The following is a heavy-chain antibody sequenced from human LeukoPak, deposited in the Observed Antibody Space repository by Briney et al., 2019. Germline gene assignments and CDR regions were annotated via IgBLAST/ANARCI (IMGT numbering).Heavy chain of an antibody. J-gene: IGHJ4*02. CDR2: IWYDGSNK. V-gene: IGHV3-33*01. D-gene: IGHD3-10*01. Sequence: GGSLRLSCAASGFTFSSYGMHWVRQAPGKGLEWVAVIWYDGSNKYYADSVKGRFTISRDNSKNTLYLQMNSPRAEDTAVYYCARDNTFYYYGSGSYYNAPVFDYWGQGTLVTVSS. CDR1: GFTFSSYG. CDR3: ARDNTFYYYGSGSYYNAPVFDY.